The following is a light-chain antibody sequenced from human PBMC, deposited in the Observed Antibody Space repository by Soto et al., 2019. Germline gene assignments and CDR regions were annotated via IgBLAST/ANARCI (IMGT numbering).Light chain of an antibody. V-gene: IGLV8-61*01. J-gene: IGLJ2*01. CDR3: VLYMKGDIRV. CDR2: SGD. CDR1: SGSVSSRYY. Sequence: QTVVTQEASLSVSPGGTVTLTCGLTSGSVSSRYYPSWYRQDPGQTPRTLIYSGDIRSSGVPDRFSGSILGSKAALTITVARADDESVYYCVLYMKGDIRVFGGGTKLTVL.